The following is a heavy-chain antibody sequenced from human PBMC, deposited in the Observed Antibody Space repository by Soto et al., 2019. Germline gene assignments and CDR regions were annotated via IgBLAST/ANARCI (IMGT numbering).Heavy chain of an antibody. V-gene: IGHV3-74*01. J-gene: IGHJ4*01. CDR3: AKGGMYMTGHLDY. Sequence: RVPCRVAEVTIRGYWGYCVRKAPGKGLVWVTRINSDGSDISYADSVKGRFTISRDNAKNTLYLQMNTLGAEDTAVYYCAKGGMYMTGHLDYWGLGTLVTVSS. D-gene: IGHD6-13*01. CDR1: EVTIRGYW. CDR2: INSDGSDI.